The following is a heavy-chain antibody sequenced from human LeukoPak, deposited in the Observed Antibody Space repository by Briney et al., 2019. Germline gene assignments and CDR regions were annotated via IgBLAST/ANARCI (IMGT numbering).Heavy chain of an antibody. CDR3: ARVGRITMVRGVLVGDFYYYYYMDV. V-gene: IGHV4-34*01. CDR2: INHSGST. CDR1: GGSFSGYY. D-gene: IGHD3-10*01. J-gene: IGHJ6*03. Sequence: SETLSLTCAVYGGSFSGYYWSWILQPPGKGLEWIGEINHSGSTNYNPSLKSRVTISVDTSKNQFSLKLSSVTAADTAVYYCARVGRITMVRGVLVGDFYYYYYMDVWGKGTTVTVSS.